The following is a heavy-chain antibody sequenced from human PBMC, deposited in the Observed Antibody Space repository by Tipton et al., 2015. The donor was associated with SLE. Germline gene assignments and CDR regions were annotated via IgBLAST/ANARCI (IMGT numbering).Heavy chain of an antibody. V-gene: IGHV4-38-2*02. J-gene: IGHJ4*02. CDR2: IYYSGST. CDR1: GYSISSGYY. Sequence: TLSLTCTVSGYSISSGYYWGWIRQPPGKGLEWIGSIYYSGSTYYNPSLKSRVTISVDTSKNQFSLKLSSVTAADTAVYYCARGGAVATIYYFDYWGQGTLVTVSS. CDR3: ARGGAVATIYYFDY. D-gene: IGHD5-12*01.